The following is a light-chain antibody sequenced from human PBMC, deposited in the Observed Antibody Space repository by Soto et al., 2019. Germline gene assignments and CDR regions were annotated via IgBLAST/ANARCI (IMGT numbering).Light chain of an antibody. Sequence: AIRMTQSPSSLSASTGDSVTITCRASQYISTYLACYQQKPGEAPNLLIYAASTLQSGVPSRFSGSGSGTDFTLTISDLHSEDFGTYYCQQYFRLRTFGPGTKVEVK. CDR1: QYISTY. J-gene: IGKJ1*01. CDR2: AAS. CDR3: QQYFRLRT. V-gene: IGKV1-8*01.